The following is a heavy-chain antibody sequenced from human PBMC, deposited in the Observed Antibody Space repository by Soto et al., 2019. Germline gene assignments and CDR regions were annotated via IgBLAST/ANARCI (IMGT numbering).Heavy chain of an antibody. Sequence: GGSLRLSCAASGFTFSSHSMNWVRQAPGKGLEWVSYISSSSSTIYFADSVKGRFTISRDNAKNSLYLQMNSLRAEDTAVYYCAREENCSGGSCYWWGYYFDAWGKGNLVTGSS. CDR3: AREENCSGGSCYWWGYYFDA. V-gene: IGHV3-48*01. J-gene: IGHJ4*02. CDR2: ISSSSSTI. CDR1: GFTFSSHS. D-gene: IGHD2-15*01.